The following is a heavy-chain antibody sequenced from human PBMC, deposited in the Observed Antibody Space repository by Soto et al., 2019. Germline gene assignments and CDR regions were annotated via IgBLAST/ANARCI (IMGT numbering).Heavy chain of an antibody. V-gene: IGHV3-23*01. Sequence: EVQLLESGGKLIQPGESLRLSCAVSGVIFSSYAMSWVRQAPGKGLEWVSAVRGNGDGTHYLDSVAGRFTISRDNSKNTLYLQMNNLRVDDTAVYFCAKHVRWEWDQYWFDSWGQGTLVTVSS. J-gene: IGHJ5*01. CDR2: VRGNGDGT. CDR1: GVIFSSYA. CDR3: AKHVRWEWDQYWFDS. D-gene: IGHD1-26*01.